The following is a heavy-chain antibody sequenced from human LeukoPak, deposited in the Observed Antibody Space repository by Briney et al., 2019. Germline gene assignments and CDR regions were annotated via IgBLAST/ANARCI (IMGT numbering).Heavy chain of an antibody. V-gene: IGHV4-59*01. CDR1: GGSIPSYC. Sequence: PSETLSLTCAISGGSIPSYCWSWIRQTPGKGLEWIGYLFYSGSTYYNPSLKGRITMSIDTSKNEFSLKLRSVTAADTAVYYCARGAYSNYLSVDYWGQGILVTVSS. D-gene: IGHD4-11*01. CDR2: LFYSGST. CDR3: ARGAYSNYLSVDY. J-gene: IGHJ4*02.